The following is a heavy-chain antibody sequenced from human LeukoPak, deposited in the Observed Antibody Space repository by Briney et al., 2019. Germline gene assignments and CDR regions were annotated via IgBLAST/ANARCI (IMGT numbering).Heavy chain of an antibody. D-gene: IGHD2-15*01. V-gene: IGHV1-69*01. CDR2: IIPIFGTA. CDR1: GGTFSSYA. CDR3: ARDGTPGFYYYGMDV. J-gene: IGHJ6*02. Sequence: SVKVSCKASGGTFSSYAISWVRQAPGQGLEWMGGIIPIFGTANYAQRFQGRVTITADESTSTAYMELSSLRSEDTAVYYCARDGTPGFYYYGMDVWGQGTTVTVSS.